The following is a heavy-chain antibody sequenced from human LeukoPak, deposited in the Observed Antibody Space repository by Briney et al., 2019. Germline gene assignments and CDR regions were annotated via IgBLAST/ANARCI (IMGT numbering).Heavy chain of an antibody. D-gene: IGHD5-18*01. CDR1: GFTFKTYS. J-gene: IGHJ4*02. Sequence: PGGSLRLSCVVSGFTFKTYSMNWVRQAPGKGLEWVSSISSGGTYVDYADSVKGRFTISRDNAKNSLYLQMNSLRAEDTAVYYCAKAGIQLWLRLGDYWGQGTLVTVSS. V-gene: IGHV3-21*01. CDR2: ISSGGTYV. CDR3: AKAGIQLWLRLGDY.